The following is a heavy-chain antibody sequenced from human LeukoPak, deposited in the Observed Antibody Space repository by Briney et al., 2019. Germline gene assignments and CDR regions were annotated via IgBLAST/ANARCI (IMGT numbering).Heavy chain of an antibody. CDR2: SGSGGRT. D-gene: IGHD2-2*02. J-gene: IGHJ4*02. Sequence: SGSGGRTYYADSVKGRFPISRDNSKNTLYLQMNSLRAEDTAVYYCAKDYVEGVPAAISGTFDYWGQGTLVTVSS. CDR3: AKDYVEGVPAAISGTFDY. V-gene: IGHV3-23*01.